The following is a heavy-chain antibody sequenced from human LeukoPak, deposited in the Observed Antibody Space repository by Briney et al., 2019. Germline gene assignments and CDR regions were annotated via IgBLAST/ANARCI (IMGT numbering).Heavy chain of an antibody. Sequence: SETLSLTCTVSGASISNYYWSWIRQPAGKGLEWIGRIYISESTNYNPSLKSRVTMSVDTSKNQFSLKLSSVTAADTAVYYCARSSRPGSSTLGYWGQGTLVTVSS. J-gene: IGHJ4*02. CDR3: ARSSRPGSSTLGY. CDR1: GASISNYY. D-gene: IGHD2-2*01. CDR2: IYISEST. V-gene: IGHV4-4*07.